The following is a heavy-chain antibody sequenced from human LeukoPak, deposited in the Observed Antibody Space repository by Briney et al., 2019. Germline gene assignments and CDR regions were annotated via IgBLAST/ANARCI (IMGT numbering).Heavy chain of an antibody. CDR2: ISGSGGST. D-gene: IGHD2-2*01. J-gene: IGHJ4*02. CDR3: AKVIIVVVPAAMPWCDY. Sequence: GGSLRLSCAASGFTFSSYAMSWVRQAPGKGLEWVSAISGSGGSTYYADSVKGRFTISRDNSKNTLYLQMNSLRAEDTAVYYCAKVIIVVVPAAMPWCDYWGQGTLVTVSS. CDR1: GFTFSSYA. V-gene: IGHV3-23*01.